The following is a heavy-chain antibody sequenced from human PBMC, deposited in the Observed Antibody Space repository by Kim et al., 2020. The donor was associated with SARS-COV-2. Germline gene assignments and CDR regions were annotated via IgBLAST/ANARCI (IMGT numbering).Heavy chain of an antibody. CDR3: ARDGYSGSYLNAFDI. Sequence: PPSKRRVSISVETSKNQFSLKRRSVTAADTAVYYCARDGYSGSYLNAFDIWGQGTMVTVSS. J-gene: IGHJ3*02. D-gene: IGHD1-26*01. V-gene: IGHV4-59*01.